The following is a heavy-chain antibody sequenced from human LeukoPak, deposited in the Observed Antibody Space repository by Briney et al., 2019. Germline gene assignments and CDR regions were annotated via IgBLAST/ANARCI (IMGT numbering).Heavy chain of an antibody. J-gene: IGHJ3*02. D-gene: IGHD2-2*01. V-gene: IGHV4-59*01. CDR2: IYYSGST. Sequence: PSGTLSLTCTVSGGSISSFYWSWIRQPPGKGLEWIGYIYYSGSTNYNPSLKSRVTISVDTSKNQFSLKLSSVTAADTAVYYCATGGYQLLADAFDIWGQGTMVTVSS. CDR1: GGSISSFY. CDR3: ATGGYQLLADAFDI.